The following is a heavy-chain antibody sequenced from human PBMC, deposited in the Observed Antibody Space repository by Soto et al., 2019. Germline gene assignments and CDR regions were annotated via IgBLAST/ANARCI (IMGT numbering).Heavy chain of an antibody. J-gene: IGHJ6*02. D-gene: IGHD3-10*01. CDR1: GFTFSIYA. CDR2: ISGTGIST. V-gene: IGHV3-23*01. Sequence: PGGSLRLSCAASGFTFSIYAMIWVRQAPGKGLEWVSAISGTGISTYYADSVKGRFTISRDNSKNTLFLQMNSLRLEDTAMYYCVCSYGSLDVWGQGTTVTVSS. CDR3: VCSYGSLDV.